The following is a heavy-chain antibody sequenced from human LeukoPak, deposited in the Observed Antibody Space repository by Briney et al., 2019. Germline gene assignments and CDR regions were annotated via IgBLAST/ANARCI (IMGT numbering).Heavy chain of an antibody. V-gene: IGHV4-59*01. CDR1: GGSISSYY. J-gene: IGHJ4*02. CDR2: IYYSGST. Sequence: PSETLSLTCTVSGGSISSYYWSWIRQPPGKGLEWIGYIYYSGSTNYNPSLKSRVTISVDTSKNQFSLKLSSVTAADTAVYYCARGGGGSRYDYWGQGTLVTVSS. D-gene: IGHD2-21*01. CDR3: ARGGGGSRYDY.